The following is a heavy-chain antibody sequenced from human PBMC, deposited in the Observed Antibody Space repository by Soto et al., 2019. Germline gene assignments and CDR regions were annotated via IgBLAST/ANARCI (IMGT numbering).Heavy chain of an antibody. D-gene: IGHD3-22*01. Sequence: QVQLVPSGAAVKNPGASVQVSCKASGYTFTSYGIRWVRQAPGQGLEWLGGISAYNGNTNYAQTLQGRVTMTTDTSTSTAYMELRSLRSDDTAVYYCARDSIIHHTYYYDSSGSYFDYWGQGTLVTVSS. CDR3: ARDSIIHHTYYYDSSGSYFDY. V-gene: IGHV1-18*01. J-gene: IGHJ4*02. CDR1: GYTFTSYG. CDR2: ISAYNGNT.